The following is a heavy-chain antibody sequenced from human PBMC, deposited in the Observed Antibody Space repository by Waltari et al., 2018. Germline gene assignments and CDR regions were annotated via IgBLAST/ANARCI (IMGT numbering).Heavy chain of an antibody. CDR1: GGTFSSYA. V-gene: IGHV1-69*12. CDR2: IIPSFGTA. D-gene: IGHD6-13*01. CDR3: ARDASIAAADYYYGMDV. J-gene: IGHJ6*02. Sequence: QVQLVQSGAEVKKPGSSVKVSCKASGGTFSSYAISWVRQAPGQGLEWMGGIIPSFGTANYAQKFQGRVTITADESTSTAYMELSSLRSEDTAVYYCARDASIAAADYYYGMDVWGQGTTVTVSS.